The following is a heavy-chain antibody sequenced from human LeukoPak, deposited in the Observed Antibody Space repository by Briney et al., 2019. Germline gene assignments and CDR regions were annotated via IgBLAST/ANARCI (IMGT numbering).Heavy chain of an antibody. V-gene: IGHV4-61*01. CDR1: GGSISSGSYW. D-gene: IGHD2/OR15-2a*01. Sequence: SQTLSLTCTVSGGSISSGSYWWSWIRQHPEKGLEWIGYMYYSGSTNYNPSLKSRVTISLDTSKNKFSLKLSSVTAADTAVYYCARNIGWFDPWGQGTLVTVSS. CDR3: ARNIGWFDP. CDR2: MYYSGST. J-gene: IGHJ5*02.